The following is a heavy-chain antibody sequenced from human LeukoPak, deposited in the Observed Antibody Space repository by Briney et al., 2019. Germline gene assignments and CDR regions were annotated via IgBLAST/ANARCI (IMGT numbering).Heavy chain of an antibody. Sequence: GASVKVSCKASGYTFSSYGITWVRQAPGQGLEWMGWINPNTGDTKYAQEFQGRVTMTGDTSISIVHMELRSLTYDDTAMYYCATPVPGYGALDVWGQGTMVTVSS. V-gene: IGHV1-18*01. CDR3: ATPVPGYGALDV. CDR1: GYTFSSYG. D-gene: IGHD3-9*01. CDR2: INPNTGDT. J-gene: IGHJ3*01.